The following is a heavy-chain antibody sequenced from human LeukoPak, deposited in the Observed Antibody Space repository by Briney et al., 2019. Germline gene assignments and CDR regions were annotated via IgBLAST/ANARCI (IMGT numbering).Heavy chain of an antibody. J-gene: IGHJ4*02. D-gene: IGHD6-13*01. CDR1: GYTFTSYY. Sequence: ASVKVSCKASGYTFTSYYMHWVRQAPGQGLEWMGIINPSGGGTTYAQKFQGRVTMTRGTSTSTVYMELSSLRSEDTAVYYCASIIAAAGAFDYWGQGTLVTVSS. CDR3: ASIIAAAGAFDY. CDR2: INPSGGGT. V-gene: IGHV1-46*01.